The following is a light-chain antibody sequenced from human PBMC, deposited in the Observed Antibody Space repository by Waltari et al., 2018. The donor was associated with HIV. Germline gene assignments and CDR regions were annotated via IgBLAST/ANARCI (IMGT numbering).Light chain of an antibody. CDR3: HQYFSDPLN. V-gene: IGKV1-NL1*01. CDR1: QDIGNS. CDR2: GAF. J-gene: IGKJ4*01. Sequence: DIQMTQSPTSLSASVGDRVSITCRASQDIGNSLSWYQQKPGRAPKVRVYGAFINHRDTPSRFVGSGSGTEYSLTINSLQPEDFATYYCHQYFSDPLNFGGGTKVEI.